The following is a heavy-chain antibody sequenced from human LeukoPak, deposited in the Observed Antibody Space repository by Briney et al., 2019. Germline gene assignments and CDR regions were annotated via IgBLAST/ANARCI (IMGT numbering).Heavy chain of an antibody. CDR1: GGSFSGYY. Sequence: SETLSLTCAVYGGSFSGYYWSWIRQPPGKGLEWIGEINHSGSTNYNPSLKSRVTISVDTSKNQFSLKLSSVTAADTAVYYCARAFTTLGRRVVSYYYYMDVLRKGTPVTVSS. D-gene: IGHD3-3*01. CDR3: ARAFTTLGRRVVSYYYYMDV. J-gene: IGHJ6*03. V-gene: IGHV4-34*01. CDR2: INHSGST.